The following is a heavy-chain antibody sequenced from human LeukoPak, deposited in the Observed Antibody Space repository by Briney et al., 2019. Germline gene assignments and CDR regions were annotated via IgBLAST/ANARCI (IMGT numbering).Heavy chain of an antibody. CDR1: GFTFSSYG. CDR3: ARGYYYDSSGYYYSSSDFDY. J-gene: IGHJ4*02. Sequence: GGSLRLSCAASGFTFSSYGMHWVRQAPGKGLEWVAFIRYDGSNKYYADSVKGRFTISRDNSKNTLYLQMNSLRAEDTAVYYCARGYYYDSSGYYYSSSDFDYWGQGTLVTVSS. D-gene: IGHD3-22*01. V-gene: IGHV3-30*02. CDR2: IRYDGSNK.